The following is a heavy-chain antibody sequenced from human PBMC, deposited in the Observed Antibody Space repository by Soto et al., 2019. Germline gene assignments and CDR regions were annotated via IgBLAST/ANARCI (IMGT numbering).Heavy chain of an antibody. Sequence: GESLKISCKGSGYSFTSYWIGWVRQMPGKGLEWMGIIYPGDSDTRYSPSFQGQVTISADKSISTAYLQWSSLKASDTAMYYCARIPSPNWGSKSYFDYWGQGTLVTVSS. J-gene: IGHJ4*02. CDR3: ARIPSPNWGSKSYFDY. V-gene: IGHV5-51*01. CDR2: IYPGDSDT. CDR1: GYSFTSYW. D-gene: IGHD7-27*01.